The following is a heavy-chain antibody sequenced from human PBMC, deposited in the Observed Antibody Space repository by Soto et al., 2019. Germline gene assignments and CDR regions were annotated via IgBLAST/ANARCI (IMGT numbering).Heavy chain of an antibody. CDR2: ISTYNGDT. J-gene: IGHJ6*02. Sequence: QVQLVQSGPEVKKPGASVKVSCEASGYTFTTSGISWVRQAPGQGLEWMGGISTYNGDTNSAQKFQGRVTMPADTSTGTAYMELMSLKSDDTAVYYCARQGSWPYYYYGLDVWGQGTTVTVSS. CDR1: GYTFTTSG. CDR3: ARQGSWPYYYYGLDV. V-gene: IGHV1-18*01. D-gene: IGHD1-26*01.